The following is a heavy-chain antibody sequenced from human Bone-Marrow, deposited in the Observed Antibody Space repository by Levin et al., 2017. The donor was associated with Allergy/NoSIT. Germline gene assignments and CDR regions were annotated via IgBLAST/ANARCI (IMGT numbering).Heavy chain of an antibody. V-gene: IGHV3-21*01. Sequence: GESLKISCVGSGLSFSDYSLNWVRQAPGKGLEWVASISSGGSYIFYAESMKGRFTISRDNAKNSLYLQMDSLNVEDAGVYFCASPREYCVTTTACYLAFDLWGQGTKVTVSS. CDR2: ISSGGSYI. CDR1: GLSFSDYS. D-gene: IGHD2/OR15-2a*01. CDR3: ASPREYCVTTTACYLAFDL. J-gene: IGHJ3*01.